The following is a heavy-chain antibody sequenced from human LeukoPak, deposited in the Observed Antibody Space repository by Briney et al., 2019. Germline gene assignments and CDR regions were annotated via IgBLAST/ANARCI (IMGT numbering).Heavy chain of an antibody. Sequence: PGGSLRLSCAASGFTFSSFAMSWVRQAPGKGLEWVSGISDSGGSTYYADSVKGRFTISRDNSKNTLYLQMNSLRAEDTAVYYCAKDPPGEYSSSSHFDYWGQGTLVTVSS. CDR2: ISDSGGST. CDR1: GFTFSSFA. D-gene: IGHD6-6*01. CDR3: AKDPPGEYSSSSHFDY. J-gene: IGHJ4*02. V-gene: IGHV3-23*01.